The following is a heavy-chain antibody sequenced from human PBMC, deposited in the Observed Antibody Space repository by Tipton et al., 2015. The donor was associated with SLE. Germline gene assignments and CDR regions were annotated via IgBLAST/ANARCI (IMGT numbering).Heavy chain of an antibody. J-gene: IGHJ5*02. D-gene: IGHD3-16*01. CDR2: FYSGFT. V-gene: IGHV4-61*02. CDR1: GGSISSGGYS. Sequence: TLSLTCTVSGGSISSGGYSWNWIRQPAGKGLEWIGRFYSGFTTYNPSLNSRATMSVDTSKNQFSLKLISVTAADTAVYYCARRRRESGPSDLWNWLDPWGQGILVTVSS. CDR3: ARRRRESGPSDLWNWLDP.